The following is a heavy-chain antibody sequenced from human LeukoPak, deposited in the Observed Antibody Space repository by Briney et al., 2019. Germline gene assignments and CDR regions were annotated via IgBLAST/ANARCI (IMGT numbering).Heavy chain of an antibody. Sequence: AASVKVSCKASGYTFAGYYMHWVRQAPGQGLEWMGIINPSGGSTSYAQKFQGRVTMTRDMSTSTVYMELSSLRSEDTAVYYCARDRTPCYYDSSGYYYCPTPSFGYWGQGTLVTVSS. J-gene: IGHJ4*02. CDR1: GYTFAGYY. D-gene: IGHD3-22*01. V-gene: IGHV1-46*01. CDR2: INPSGGST. CDR3: ARDRTPCYYDSSGYYYCPTPSFGY.